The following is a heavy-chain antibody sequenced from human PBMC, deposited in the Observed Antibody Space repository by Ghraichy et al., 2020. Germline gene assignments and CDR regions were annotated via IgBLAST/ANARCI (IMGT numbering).Heavy chain of an antibody. CDR3: ARTWYNWNSAYYGMDV. CDR1: GYTFTSYA. CDR2: INAGNGNT. Sequence: ASVKVSCKASGYTFTSYAMHWVRQAPGQRLEWLGWINAGNGNTKYSQKFQGRVTITRDTSASTAYMELSSLRSEDTAVYYCARTWYNWNSAYYGMDVWGQGTTVTVSS. D-gene: IGHD1-1*01. V-gene: IGHV1-3*01. J-gene: IGHJ6*02.